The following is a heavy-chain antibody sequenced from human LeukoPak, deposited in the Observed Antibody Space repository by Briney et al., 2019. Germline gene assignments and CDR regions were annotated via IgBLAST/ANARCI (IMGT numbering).Heavy chain of an antibody. V-gene: IGHV4-59*08. CDR1: GGSISSYY. J-gene: IGHJ4*02. Sequence: SETLSLTCTVSGGSISSYYWSWIRQPPGKGLEWIGYIYYSGSTNYNPSLKSRDTISVDTSKNQFSLKLSSVTAADTAVYYCAGGRASNIVVVPAAIFDYWGQGTLVTVSS. CDR3: AGGRASNIVVVPAAIFDY. CDR2: IYYSGST. D-gene: IGHD2-2*01.